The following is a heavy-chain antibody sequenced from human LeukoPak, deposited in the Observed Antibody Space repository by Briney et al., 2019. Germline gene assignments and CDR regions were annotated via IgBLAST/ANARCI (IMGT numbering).Heavy chain of an antibody. CDR1: GYTFTGYY. D-gene: IGHD2-2*01. V-gene: IGHV1-2*02. Sequence: ASVKDSCKASGYTFTGYYMHWVRQAPGQGLEWMGWINPNSGGINYAQKFQGRVTMTRDTSISTAYMELSRLRSDDTAVYYCARLSPVVVPAAIRYSSSWFHFDYWGQGTLVTVSS. CDR2: INPNSGGI. J-gene: IGHJ4*02. CDR3: ARLSPVVVPAAIRYSSSWFHFDY.